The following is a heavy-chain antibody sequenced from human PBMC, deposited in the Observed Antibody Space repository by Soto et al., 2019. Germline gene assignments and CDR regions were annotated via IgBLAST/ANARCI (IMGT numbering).Heavy chain of an antibody. J-gene: IGHJ6*02. V-gene: IGHV3-48*02. CDR1: GFTFSSYN. Sequence: EVQLVESGGGLVQPGGSLRLSCAASGFTFSSYNMNWVRQPPGKGLEWVSYISGSRSTMYYADSVKGRFTISRDNAKNSLYLQMNSLRDEDTAVYYCARMYSGSYPHMYVWGQGTTVTVSS. D-gene: IGHD1-26*01. CDR3: ARMYSGSYPHMYV. CDR2: ISGSRSTM.